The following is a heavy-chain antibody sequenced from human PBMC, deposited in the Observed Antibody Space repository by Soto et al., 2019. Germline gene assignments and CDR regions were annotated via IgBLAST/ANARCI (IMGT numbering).Heavy chain of an antibody. CDR2: MSSDGSKI. CDR1: GFDFTYYA. J-gene: IGHJ4*02. D-gene: IGHD1-26*01. V-gene: IGHV3-30*18. CDR3: ANDEGVGGTLGLFDY. Sequence: QVQLVESGGGAVQPGESLRLSCVASGFDFTYYAMHWVRQAPGKGLESVAVMSSDGSKIHHTDSVKGRFTISRDISKNTLYLQMNSLRKEDTAVYFCANDEGVGGTLGLFDYWGQGTLVSVSS.